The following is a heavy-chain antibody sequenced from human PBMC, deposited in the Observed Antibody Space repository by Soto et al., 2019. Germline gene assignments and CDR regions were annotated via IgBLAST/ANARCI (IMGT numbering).Heavy chain of an antibody. J-gene: IGHJ6*02. CDR1: GGSISSSSYY. D-gene: IGHD3-10*01. CDR3: ARVLYYYGSGSSRYYYYYYGMDV. CDR2: IYYSGST. V-gene: IGHV4-39*01. Sequence: SETLSLTCTVSGGSISSSSYYWGWIRQPPGKGLEWIGSIYYSGSTYYNPSLKSRVTISVDTSKNQFSLKLSSVTAADTAVYYCARVLYYYGSGSSRYYYYYYGMDVWGQGTTVTVSS.